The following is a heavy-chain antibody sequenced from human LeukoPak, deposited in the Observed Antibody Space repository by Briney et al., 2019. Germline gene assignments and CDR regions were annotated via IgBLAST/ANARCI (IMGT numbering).Heavy chain of an antibody. CDR3: ARLQPSSGEWAFDI. D-gene: IGHD1-1*01. J-gene: IGHJ3*02. CDR1: GASISTYY. CDR2: LFSRGSP. V-gene: IGHV4-59*01. Sequence: PSETLSLTCTVSGASISTYYWSWIRQSPGKGLEWIGYLFSRGSPNYNPSLKRRVTISVDTSKNHFSLTLSSVTAADTAVYYCARLQPSSGEWAFDIWGQGTMVTVSS.